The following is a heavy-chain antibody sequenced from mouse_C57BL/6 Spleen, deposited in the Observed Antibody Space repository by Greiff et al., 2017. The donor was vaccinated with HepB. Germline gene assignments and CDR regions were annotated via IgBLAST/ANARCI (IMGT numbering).Heavy chain of an antibody. CDR2: IYPRSGNT. J-gene: IGHJ4*01. Sequence: VQLQQSGAELARPGASVKLSCKASGYTFTSYGISWVKQRTGQGLEWIGEIYPRSGNTYYNEKFKGKATLTADKSSSTAYMELRSLTSEDSAVYFCAKRSITTVVATRAMDYWGQGTSVTVSS. CDR3: AKRSITTVVATRAMDY. V-gene: IGHV1-81*01. D-gene: IGHD1-1*01. CDR1: GYTFTSYG.